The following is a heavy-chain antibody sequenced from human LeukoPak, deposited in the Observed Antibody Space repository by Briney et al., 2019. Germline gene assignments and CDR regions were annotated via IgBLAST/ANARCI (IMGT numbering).Heavy chain of an antibody. CDR1: GGSFSGYY. CDR3: AGRGYSGYVGSPIRV. V-gene: IGHV4-34*01. J-gene: IGHJ4*02. D-gene: IGHD5-12*01. CDR2: INHSGST. Sequence: PSETLSLTCAVYGGSFSGYYWSWIRQPSGKGLQWIGEINHSGSTNYNPSLKSRVTISVDTSKNQFSLKLSSVTAADTAVYYCAGRGYSGYVGSPIRVWGQGTLVTVSS.